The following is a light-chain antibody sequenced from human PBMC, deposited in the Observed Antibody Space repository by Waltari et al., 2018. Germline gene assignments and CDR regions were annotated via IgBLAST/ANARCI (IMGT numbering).Light chain of an antibody. V-gene: IGKV1-5*03. CDR3: QEYDSLPVT. J-gene: IGKJ4*01. Sequence: DIQLTQSPSTLSASVGDRVTITCRASQSVRNNLALYQQKPGKTTKDLIHKASSLESGVPSRFSGSGFGTEFTLTISSLQPDEFATYYCQEYDSLPVTFGGGTKVEIK. CDR1: QSVRNN. CDR2: KAS.